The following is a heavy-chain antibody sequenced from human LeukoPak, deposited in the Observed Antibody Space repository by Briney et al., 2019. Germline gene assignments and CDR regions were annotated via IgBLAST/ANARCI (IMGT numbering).Heavy chain of an antibody. CDR2: IYTSGST. J-gene: IGHJ5*02. V-gene: IGHV4-4*07. CDR1: GDSINSFY. D-gene: IGHD3-10*01. CDR3: ARGGYYGSGNDFRFDP. Sequence: SETLSLTCTVSGDSINSFYWSWIRQPAGKGLEWIGRIYTSGSTNYNPSLKSRVTISVDTSKNQFSLKLSSVTAADTAVYYCARGGYYGSGNDFRFDPWGQGTLVTVSS.